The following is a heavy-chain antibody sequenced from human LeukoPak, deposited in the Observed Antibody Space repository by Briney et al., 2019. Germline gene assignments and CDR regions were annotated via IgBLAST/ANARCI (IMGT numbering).Heavy chain of an antibody. Sequence: SETLSLTCTVSGGSISSGGYYWSWIRQHPGKGLEWIGYIYYSGSTYYNPSLKSRVTISVDTSKNQFSLKLSSVTAADTAVYYCARGTEAPPRTSHMDVWGQGTTVTVSS. J-gene: IGHJ6*02. CDR3: ARGTEAPPRTSHMDV. V-gene: IGHV4-31*03. CDR2: IYYSGST. CDR1: GGSISSGGYY. D-gene: IGHD2-2*01.